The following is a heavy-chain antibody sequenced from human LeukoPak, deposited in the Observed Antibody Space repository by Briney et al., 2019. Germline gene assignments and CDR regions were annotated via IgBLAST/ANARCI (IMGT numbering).Heavy chain of an antibody. J-gene: IGHJ4*02. CDR2: ISGSGGST. V-gene: IGHV3-23*01. Sequence: GGSLRLSCAASGFTFSSYAMSWVRQAPGKGLEWVSAISGSGGSTYYADSVKGRFTISRDNSKNTLYLQMNSLRAGDTAVYYCARNFHRRLYDSSGYYPYWGQGTLVTVSS. CDR3: ARNFHRRLYDSSGYYPY. CDR1: GFTFSSYA. D-gene: IGHD3-22*01.